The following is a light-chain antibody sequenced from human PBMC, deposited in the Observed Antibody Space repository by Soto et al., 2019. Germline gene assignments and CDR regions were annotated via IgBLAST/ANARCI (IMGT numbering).Light chain of an antibody. V-gene: IGLV2-11*01. J-gene: IGLJ2*01. CDR2: DVN. Sequence: QSVLTQPRSVSGSPGQSVTISCTGTSSDVGDYNYVSWYQQHPGKAPKLRIYDVNQLPSGVPDRFSGSKSGNTASLTISGLQAEDEADYYCCSYAGSHTFVFGGGTKLTVL. CDR3: CSYAGSHTFV. CDR1: SSDVGDYNY.